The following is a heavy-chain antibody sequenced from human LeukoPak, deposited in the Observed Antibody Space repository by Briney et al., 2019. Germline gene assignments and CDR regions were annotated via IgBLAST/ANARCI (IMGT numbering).Heavy chain of an antibody. J-gene: IGHJ4*02. Sequence: PSETLSLTCTVSGGSISSSSYYWGWIRHPPGKGLEWIGTIYYSGSTYYNPSLKSRVIISVDTSKNQFSLKLSSVTAADTAVYYCARARSSSWFHIDYWGQGTLVTVSS. CDR3: ARARSSSWFHIDY. CDR1: GGSISSSSYY. V-gene: IGHV4-39*07. CDR2: IYYSGST. D-gene: IGHD6-13*01.